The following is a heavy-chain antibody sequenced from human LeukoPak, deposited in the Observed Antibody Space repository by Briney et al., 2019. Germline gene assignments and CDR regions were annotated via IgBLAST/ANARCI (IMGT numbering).Heavy chain of an antibody. CDR1: GGSIGSGDYY. D-gene: IGHD3-22*01. J-gene: IGHJ6*02. Sequence: SETLSLTCTVSGGSIGSGDYYWSWIRQPPGKGLEWIGYIYYSGSTYYNPSLKSRVTISVDTSKNQFSLKLSSVTAADTAVYYCASFRYYDSSGYYPPSYYYGMDVWGQGTTVTVSS. V-gene: IGHV4-30-4*01. CDR3: ASFRYYDSSGYYPPSYYYGMDV. CDR2: IYYSGST.